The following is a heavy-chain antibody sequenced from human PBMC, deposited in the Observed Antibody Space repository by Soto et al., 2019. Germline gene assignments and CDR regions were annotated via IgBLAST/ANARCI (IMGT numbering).Heavy chain of an antibody. D-gene: IGHD4-17*01. CDR2: IYYSGST. V-gene: IGHV4-31*02. CDR3: ARDKSYGDYLREVQAFDI. CDR1: GGSISSGGYY. J-gene: IGHJ3*02. Sequence: SETLSLTXTVSGGSISSGGYYWSWIRQHPGKGLEWIGYIYYSGSTYYNPSLKSRVTISVDTSKNQFSLKLSSVTAADTAVYYCARDKSYGDYLREVQAFDIWGQGTMVTVSS.